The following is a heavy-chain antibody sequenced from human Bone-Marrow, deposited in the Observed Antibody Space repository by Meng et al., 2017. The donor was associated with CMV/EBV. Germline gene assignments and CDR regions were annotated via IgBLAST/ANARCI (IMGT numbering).Heavy chain of an antibody. CDR2: INHSGST. V-gene: IGHV4-34*01. J-gene: IGHJ4*02. Sequence: AYGGSFSGYYWSWIRQPPGKGLEWIGEINHSGSTNYNPSLKSRVTISVDTSKNQFSLKLSSVTAADTAVYYCARDHQMATIGTPFDYWGQGTLVTVSS. CDR1: GGSFSGYY. D-gene: IGHD5-24*01. CDR3: ARDHQMATIGTPFDY.